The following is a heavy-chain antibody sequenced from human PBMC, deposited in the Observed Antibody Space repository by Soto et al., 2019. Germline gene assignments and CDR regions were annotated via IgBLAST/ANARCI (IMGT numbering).Heavy chain of an antibody. CDR1: GGSISSGGYY. V-gene: IGHV4-31*03. D-gene: IGHD5-18*01. CDR3: ASRDVDTTLVGNDY. CDR2: IYYSGTT. J-gene: IGHJ4*02. Sequence: QVHLQESGPGLVKPSQTLALTCTVSGGSISSGGYYWYWVRQHPEKGLEWIGFIYYSGTTYYNPSLKSRVTMSVDTSKNQSSLKLRSVTAADTAVYYCASRDVDTTLVGNDYWGQGSLVVVSS.